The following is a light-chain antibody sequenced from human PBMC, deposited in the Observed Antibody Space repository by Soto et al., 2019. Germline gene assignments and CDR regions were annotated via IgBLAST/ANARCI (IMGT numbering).Light chain of an antibody. J-gene: IGKJ1*01. V-gene: IGKV3-20*01. CDR1: QSVSSSY. CDR3: QQYGYSSWT. CDR2: GAS. Sequence: IVLTQSPGTLSLSPGERATLSCRASQSVSSSYLAWYQQKPGQAPRLLIYGASSRATGIPDRFSGSGSGTDFTLTISRLEPGDVAVYYCQQYGYSSWTFGQGTKVDIK.